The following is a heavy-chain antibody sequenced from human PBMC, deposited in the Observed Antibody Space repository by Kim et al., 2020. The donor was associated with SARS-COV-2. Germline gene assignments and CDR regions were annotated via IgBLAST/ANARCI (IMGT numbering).Heavy chain of an antibody. D-gene: IGHD3-10*01. Sequence: ASVKVSCKVSGYTLTELSMHWVRQAPGKGLEWMGGFDPEDGETIYAQKFQGRVTMTEDTSTDTAYMELSSLRSEDTAVYYCATPLYYYGSGSYSFGYWGQGTLVTVSS. CDR3: ATPLYYYGSGSYSFGY. CDR2: FDPEDGET. J-gene: IGHJ4*02. V-gene: IGHV1-24*01. CDR1: GYTLTELS.